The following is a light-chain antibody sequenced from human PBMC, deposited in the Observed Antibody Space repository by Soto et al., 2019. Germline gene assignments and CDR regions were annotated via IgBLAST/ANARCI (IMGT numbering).Light chain of an antibody. CDR3: QHSSRYPLT. J-gene: IGKJ4*01. CDR2: DAV. Sequence: DIQMTQSPSSLSASVGDRITITCRASQSINRYLNWYQQKVGEAPRLLIYDAVTLQTGVPSRFSGGGSGTDFTLTISSLQPEDFATYYCQHSSRYPLTFGGGTKVGIK. CDR1: QSINRY. V-gene: IGKV1-39*01.